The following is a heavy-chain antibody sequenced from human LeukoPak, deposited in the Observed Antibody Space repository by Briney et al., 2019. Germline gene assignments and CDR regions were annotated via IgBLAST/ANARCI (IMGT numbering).Heavy chain of an antibody. V-gene: IGHV1-69*13. Sequence: SVKVSCKASGGTFTSYAISWVRQAPGQGLEWMGGIIPIFGTANHAQKFQGRVTITADESTSTAYMELSSLRSEDTAVYYCARVGEAPDIGGYYFDYWGQGTLVTVSS. CDR3: ARVGEAPDIGGYYFDY. J-gene: IGHJ4*02. CDR2: IIPIFGTA. CDR1: GGTFTSYA. D-gene: IGHD2-15*01.